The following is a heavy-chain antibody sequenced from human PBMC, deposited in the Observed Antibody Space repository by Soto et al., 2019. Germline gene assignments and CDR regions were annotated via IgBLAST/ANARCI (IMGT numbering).Heavy chain of an antibody. V-gene: IGHV3-48*01. D-gene: IGHD3-16*01. Sequence: EVQLVESGGGLVQPGGSLRLSCAASGFTFSSYGMNWVRQAPGKGLEWVSYISSSSSTIYYAVSVKGRFTISRDNANNSLHLPMNRLRAEDTAVYYCATHPVRIAHIGCFDPWGQGTLVTVSS. CDR3: ATHPVRIAHIGCFDP. J-gene: IGHJ5*02. CDR2: ISSSSSTI. CDR1: GFTFSSYG.